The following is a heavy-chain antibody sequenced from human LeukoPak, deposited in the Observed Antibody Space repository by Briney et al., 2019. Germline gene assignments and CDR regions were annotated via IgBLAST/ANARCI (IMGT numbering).Heavy chain of an antibody. CDR2: IYHSGST. CDR3: ARRVRSSWYKLNAFDI. CDR1: GGSISSSNW. V-gene: IGHV4-4*02. Sequence: PSETLSLTCAVSGGSISSSNWWSWVRQPPGKGLEWIGEIYHSGSTNYNPSLKSRVTISVDKSKNQFSLKLSSVTAADTAVYYCARRVRSSWYKLNAFDIWGQGTMVTVSS. J-gene: IGHJ3*02. D-gene: IGHD6-13*01.